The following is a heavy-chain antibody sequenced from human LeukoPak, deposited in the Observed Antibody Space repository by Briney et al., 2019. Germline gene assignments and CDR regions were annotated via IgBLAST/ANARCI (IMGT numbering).Heavy chain of an antibody. V-gene: IGHV3-64D*09. Sequence: GGSLRLSCSASGFXFSSHAMHWVRQAPGKGLKYVSAITSNGGSTYHADSVKGRFTISRDNSKNTLYLQMSSLRTEDTAVYYCVKGMVVVPTAPLDYWGQGTLVTVSS. D-gene: IGHD2-2*01. CDR1: GFXFSSHA. CDR3: VKGMVVVPTAPLDY. CDR2: ITSNGGST. J-gene: IGHJ4*02.